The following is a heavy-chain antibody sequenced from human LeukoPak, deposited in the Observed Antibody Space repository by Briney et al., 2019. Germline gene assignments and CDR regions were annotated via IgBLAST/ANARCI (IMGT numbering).Heavy chain of an antibody. CDR3: ARQRLGYCSGGSCYSSHNWFDP. D-gene: IGHD2-15*01. V-gene: IGHV3-30-3*01. J-gene: IGHJ5*02. Sequence: GRSLRLSCAASGFTFSSYAMHWVRQPPGKGLDWVAVISYDGSNKYYADSVKGRFTISRDNSKNTLYLQMNSLRAEDTAVYYCARQRLGYCSGGSCYSSHNWFDPWGQGTLVTVSS. CDR2: ISYDGSNK. CDR1: GFTFSSYA.